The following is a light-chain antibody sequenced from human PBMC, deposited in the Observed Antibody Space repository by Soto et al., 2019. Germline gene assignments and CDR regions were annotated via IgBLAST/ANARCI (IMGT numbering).Light chain of an antibody. CDR2: GAS. V-gene: IGKV3-20*01. CDR3: QQYGDSPST. Sequence: EIMMTQSPGTLSASPGEGATLSCTASQSVNLNLAWYQQKPGQPPRLLLYGASTRATGIPVRFRGSGSGTDFTLTISRLEPEDFAVYSCQQYGDSPSTFGQGTKLEIK. J-gene: IGKJ2*01. CDR1: QSVNLN.